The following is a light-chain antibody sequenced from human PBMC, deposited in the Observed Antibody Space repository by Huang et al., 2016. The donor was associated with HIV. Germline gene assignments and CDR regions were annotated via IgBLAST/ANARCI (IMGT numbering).Light chain of an antibody. CDR2: TAS. CDR1: QNIDIY. J-gene: IGKJ2*01. Sequence: EIQMTQSPSSLSASVGDTGTITCRASQNIDIYLNWYQQRPGKAPKLLIYTASSLQTGVPSRFSGSGSGTDFTRTIDSLQPEDFATYYCLQSYSMFRTFGQGTKLDFK. CDR3: LQSYSMFRT. V-gene: IGKV1-39*01.